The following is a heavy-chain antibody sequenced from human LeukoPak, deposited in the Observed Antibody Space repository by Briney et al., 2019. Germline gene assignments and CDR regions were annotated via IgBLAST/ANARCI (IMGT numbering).Heavy chain of an antibody. CDR1: GHTFTGYY. D-gene: IGHD2-2*01. CDR2: INPNSGGT. CDR3: ARGDYCSSTSCYGSDYYYYGMDV. J-gene: IGHJ6*02. Sequence: ASVKVSCKASGHTFTGYYMHWVRQAPGQGLEWMGWINPNSGGTNYAQKFQGRVTMTRDTSISTAYMELSRLRSDDTAVYYCARGDYCSSTSCYGSDYYYYGMDVWGQGTTVTVSS. V-gene: IGHV1-2*02.